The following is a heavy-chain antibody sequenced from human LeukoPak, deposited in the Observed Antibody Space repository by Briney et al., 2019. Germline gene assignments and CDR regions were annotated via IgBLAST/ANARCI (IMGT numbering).Heavy chain of an antibody. V-gene: IGHV3-23*01. D-gene: IGHD1-26*01. CDR2: ISGSGGST. Sequence: GGSLRLSCAASGFTFSSYAMSWVRQAPGKGLEWVSAISGSGGSTYYADSVKGRFTISSDNSKNTLYLQMNSLRAEDTAVYYCAKMEEQWELQGFDYWGQGTLVTVSS. J-gene: IGHJ4*02. CDR1: GFTFSSYA. CDR3: AKMEEQWELQGFDY.